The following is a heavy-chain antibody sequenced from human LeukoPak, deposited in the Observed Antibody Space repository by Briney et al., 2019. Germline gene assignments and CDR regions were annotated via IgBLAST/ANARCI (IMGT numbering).Heavy chain of an antibody. CDR2: IYTSGST. J-gene: IGHJ3*02. Sequence: SETLSLTCTVSGGSISSYYWSWIRQPAGKGLDCIGRIYTSGSTNYNPSLKSRVTMSVDTSKNQFSLKLSSVTAADTAVYYCASSYDSSGYYFGVGAFDIWGQGTMVTVSS. CDR1: GGSISSYY. V-gene: IGHV4-4*07. CDR3: ASSYDSSGYYFGVGAFDI. D-gene: IGHD3-22*01.